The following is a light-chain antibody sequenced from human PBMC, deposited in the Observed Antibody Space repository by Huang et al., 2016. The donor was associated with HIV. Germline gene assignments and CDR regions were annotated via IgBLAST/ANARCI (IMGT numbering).Light chain of an antibody. CDR2: DGS. CDR1: QSVSKY. CDR3: QQRSIWPPLT. V-gene: IGKV3-11*01. Sequence: IVLTQSPATLSLSLGERATLSCRATQSVSKYLAWYQQKPGQAPRLLIYDGSKRATGIPARFSGSVSGTDFTLTISSLEPEDSAVYYCQQRSIWPPLTFGGGTKVEIK. J-gene: IGKJ4*01.